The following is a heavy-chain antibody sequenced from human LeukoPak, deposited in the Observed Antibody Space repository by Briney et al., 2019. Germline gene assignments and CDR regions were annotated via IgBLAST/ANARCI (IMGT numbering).Heavy chain of an antibody. Sequence: GGSLRLSCAASGFTVGSNYLSWVRQAPGKGLEWVSLIYSGGSTYCADSLKGRFTISRDNSKNTVYLQMNSLRVEDTAVYYCASPRDGSGSYSDYYYYYVMDVWGQGTTVTV. D-gene: IGHD3-10*01. V-gene: IGHV3-53*01. CDR1: GFTVGSNY. CDR3: ASPRDGSGSYSDYYYYYVMDV. J-gene: IGHJ6*02. CDR2: IYSGGST.